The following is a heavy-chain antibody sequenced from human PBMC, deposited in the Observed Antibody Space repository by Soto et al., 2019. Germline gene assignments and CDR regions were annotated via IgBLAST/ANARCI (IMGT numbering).Heavy chain of an antibody. CDR1: GYSISSGYY. Sequence: SSETLSLTCAVSGYSISSGYYWGWIRQPPGKGLEWIGNIYQSGSTYYHPSLKSRVTISVDTSKNQFSLKLTSLTAADTAVYYCARELPGEESIDYWGQGTLVTAPQ. J-gene: IGHJ4*02. V-gene: IGHV4-38-2*02. D-gene: IGHD2-21*01. CDR3: ARELPGEESIDY. CDR2: IYQSGST.